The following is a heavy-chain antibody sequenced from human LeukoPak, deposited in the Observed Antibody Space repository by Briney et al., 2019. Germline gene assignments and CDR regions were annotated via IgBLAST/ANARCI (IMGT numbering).Heavy chain of an antibody. D-gene: IGHD6-13*01. CDR1: GFTFSSYA. CDR2: ISGSGGST. V-gene: IGHV3-23*01. CDR3: AKDQAAAGTSFFDY. Sequence: GGSLRLSCAASGFTFSSYAMSWVRQAPGKGLEWVSAISGSGGSTYYADSVKGRFTISRGNSKNTLYLQMNSLRAEDTAVYYCAKDQAAAGTSFFDYWGQGTLVTVSS. J-gene: IGHJ4*02.